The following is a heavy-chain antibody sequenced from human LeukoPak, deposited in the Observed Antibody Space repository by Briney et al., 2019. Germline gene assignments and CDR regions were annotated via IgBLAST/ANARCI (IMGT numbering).Heavy chain of an antibody. D-gene: IGHD5-12*01. Sequence: PGGSLRLSCTASGFTIGDYAISWVRQAPGKGLEWVGFIRSNTFGGTTEYAASVKDRFSISRDDSKGIAYLQMDSLRTEDTALYCCTRGLMGYTGYDDYWGQGTLVTVSS. J-gene: IGHJ4*02. V-gene: IGHV3-49*04. CDR2: IRSNTFGGTT. CDR1: GFTIGDYA. CDR3: TRGLMGYTGYDDY.